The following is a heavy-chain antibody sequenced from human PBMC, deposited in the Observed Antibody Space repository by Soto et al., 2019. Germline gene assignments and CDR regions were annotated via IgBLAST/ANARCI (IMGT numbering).Heavy chain of an antibody. CDR2: TIPIFGTA. V-gene: IGHV1-69*13. J-gene: IGHJ4*02. CDR1: GGTFSSYA. Sequence: SVKVSCKASGGTFSSYAISWVRQAPGQGLEWMGGTIPIFGTANHAQKFQGRVTITADESTSTAYMELSSLRSEDTAVYYCARDQSNYDILTGYYPRFRFDYWGQGTLVTVSS. CDR3: ARDQSNYDILTGYYPRFRFDY. D-gene: IGHD3-9*01.